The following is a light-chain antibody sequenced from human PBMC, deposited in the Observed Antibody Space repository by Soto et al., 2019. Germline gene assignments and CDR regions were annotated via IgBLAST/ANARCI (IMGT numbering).Light chain of an antibody. Sequence: QSALTQPASVSGSPGQSITISCTGTSSDVGGYNYVSWYQQHPGKAPKLIIYEVSDRPSGVSNRFSGSKSGNTASLTISGLRAEDEDDYYCTSYTNNSPYVFGTGPKLTVL. CDR3: TSYTNNSPYV. J-gene: IGLJ1*01. CDR2: EVS. CDR1: SSDVGGYNY. V-gene: IGLV2-14*01.